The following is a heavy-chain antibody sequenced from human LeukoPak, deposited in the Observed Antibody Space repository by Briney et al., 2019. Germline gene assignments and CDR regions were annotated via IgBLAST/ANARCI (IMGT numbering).Heavy chain of an antibody. Sequence: ASVKVSCKASGYTFTGHYMQWVRSAPGQGLEWMGWINPNIGGPNYAQKFQGRVIMTRDTSISTAYMELRRLTSDDTAVYYCARTKGYCTSTGCPGGMDVWGQGTTVTVS. D-gene: IGHD2-2*01. CDR2: INPNIGGP. V-gene: IGHV1-2*02. CDR3: ARTKGYCTSTGCPGGMDV. J-gene: IGHJ6*02. CDR1: GYTFTGHY.